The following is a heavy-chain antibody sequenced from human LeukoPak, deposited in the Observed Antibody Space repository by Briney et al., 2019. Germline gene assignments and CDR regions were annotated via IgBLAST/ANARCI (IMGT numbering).Heavy chain of an antibody. J-gene: IGHJ5*02. CDR3: ARDSVDSSSWYLAYWFDP. Sequence: PGGSLRLSCAASGFTSSSYGMHWVRQAPGKGLEWVSYISSSGSTIYYADSVKGRFTISRDNAKNSLYLQMNSLRAEDTAVYYCARDSVDSSSWYLAYWFDPWGQGTLVTVSS. V-gene: IGHV3-48*04. D-gene: IGHD6-13*01. CDR2: ISSSGSTI. CDR1: GFTSSSYG.